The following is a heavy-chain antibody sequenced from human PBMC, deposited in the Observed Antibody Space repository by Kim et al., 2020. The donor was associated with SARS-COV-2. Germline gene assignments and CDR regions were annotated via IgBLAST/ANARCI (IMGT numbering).Heavy chain of an antibody. Sequence: GGSLRLSCAASGFTFSSYWMTWVRQAPGKGLEWVANIKEDGSEKYYVDSVKGRFTISRDNAKNSLDLQMNSLRAEDTAVYYCARPRDCSSGRCYNPLFDNWGQGTLVTVSS. V-gene: IGHV3-7*01. CDR3: ARPRDCSSGRCYNPLFDN. CDR1: GFTFSSYW. D-gene: IGHD2-15*01. J-gene: IGHJ4*02. CDR2: IKEDGSEK.